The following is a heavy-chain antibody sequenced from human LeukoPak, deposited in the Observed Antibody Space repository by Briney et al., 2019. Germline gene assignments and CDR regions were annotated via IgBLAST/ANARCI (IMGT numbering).Heavy chain of an antibody. J-gene: IGHJ4*02. CDR3: AKSPGYYDSSGLPW. Sequence: GGSLRLSCAASGFTFSSYDMHWVRQATGKGLEWVSAIGTAGDTYYPGSVKGRFTISRENAKNSLYLQMNSLRAGDTAVYYCAKSPGYYDSSGLPWWGQGTLVTVSS. CDR2: IGTAGDT. D-gene: IGHD3-22*01. CDR1: GFTFSSYD. V-gene: IGHV3-13*01.